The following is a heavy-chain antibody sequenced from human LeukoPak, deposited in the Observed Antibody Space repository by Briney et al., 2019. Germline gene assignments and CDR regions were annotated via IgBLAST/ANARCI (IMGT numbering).Heavy chain of an antibody. V-gene: IGHV3-30-3*01. CDR2: ISYDGSNK. CDR1: GFTFSSYA. Sequence: GGSLRLSCAASGFTFSSYAMHGVGQAPGKGLEGVAVISYDGSNKYYADSVKGRFTISRDNAKNTLYLQVNSLRAEDTAVYYCARCSYSGGSCPDYWGQGTLVTVSS. J-gene: IGHJ4*02. D-gene: IGHD2-15*01. CDR3: ARCSYSGGSCPDY.